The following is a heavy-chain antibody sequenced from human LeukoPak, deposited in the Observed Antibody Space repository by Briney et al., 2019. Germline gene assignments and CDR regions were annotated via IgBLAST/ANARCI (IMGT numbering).Heavy chain of an antibody. D-gene: IGHD3-10*01. CDR3: ARGGSLWFGDIPHDY. CDR2: INHSGST. CDR1: GGSFSGYY. V-gene: IGHV4-34*01. Sequence: SETLSLTCAVHGGSFSGYYWSWIRQPPGKGLEWIGEINHSGSTNYNPSLKSRVTISVDTSKNQFSLKLSSVTAADTAVYYCARGGSLWFGDIPHDYWGQGTLVTVSS. J-gene: IGHJ4*02.